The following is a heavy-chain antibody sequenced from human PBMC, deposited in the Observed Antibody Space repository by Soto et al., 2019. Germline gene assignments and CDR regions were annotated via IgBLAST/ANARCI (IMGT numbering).Heavy chain of an antibody. Sequence: LSLTCTVSGGSISSGDYYWSWIRQPPGKGLEWIGYIYYSGSTYYNPSLKSRVTISVDTSKNQFSLKLSSVTAADTAVYYCARAETFEWLLSYWGQGTLVTVSS. D-gene: IGHD3-9*01. CDR2: IYYSGST. V-gene: IGHV4-30-4*01. J-gene: IGHJ4*02. CDR3: ARAETFEWLLSY. CDR1: GGSISSGDYY.